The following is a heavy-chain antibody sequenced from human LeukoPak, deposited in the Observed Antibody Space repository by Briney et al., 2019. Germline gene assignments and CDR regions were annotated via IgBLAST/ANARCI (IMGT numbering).Heavy chain of an antibody. Sequence: SETLSLTCTVSGGSTSSYYWSWIRQPPGKGLEWIGYIYYSGSTNYNPSLKSRVTISVDTSKNQLSLKLNSLTAADTAMYYCARVGGTNYYYYGMDVWGQGTTVTVSS. V-gene: IGHV4-59*01. CDR2: IYYSGST. CDR3: ARVGGTNYYYYGMDV. CDR1: GGSTSSYY. J-gene: IGHJ6*02.